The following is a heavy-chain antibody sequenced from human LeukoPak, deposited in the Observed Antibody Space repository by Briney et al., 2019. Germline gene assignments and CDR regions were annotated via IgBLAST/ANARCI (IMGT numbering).Heavy chain of an antibody. Sequence: SQTLSLTCTVSGGSISSGSYYWSWIRQPAGKGLEWIGRIFASGSTNYNPSLKSRVTISVETSKNQFSLKLSSVTAADTAVYYCARQDGYNLDYWGQGTLVTVSS. CDR2: IFASGST. CDR1: GGSISSGSYY. V-gene: IGHV4-61*02. D-gene: IGHD5-24*01. CDR3: ARQDGYNLDY. J-gene: IGHJ4*02.